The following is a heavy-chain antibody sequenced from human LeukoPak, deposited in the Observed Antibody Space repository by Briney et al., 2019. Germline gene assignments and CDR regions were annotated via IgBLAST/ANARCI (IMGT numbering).Heavy chain of an antibody. J-gene: IGHJ4*02. Sequence: GCSHRLPYPPSRFRSHEYWMLWVRQAPPKGLVWASRIKTDGRSTNYADSVKGRFTISRDNAKNTLYLQMNSLRAEDTAVYYCARGRIGGWTDYWGQGTLVTVSS. CDR1: RFRSHEYW. D-gene: IGHD6-19*01. V-gene: IGHV3-74*01. CDR3: ARGRIGGWTDY. CDR2: IKTDGRST.